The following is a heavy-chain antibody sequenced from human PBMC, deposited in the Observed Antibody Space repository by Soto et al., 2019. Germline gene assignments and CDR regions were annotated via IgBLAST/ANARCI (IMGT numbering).Heavy chain of an antibody. CDR1: GFTFDDYA. Sequence: EVQLVESGGGLVQPGRSLRLSCAASGFTFDDYAMHWVRQAPGKGLEWVSGISWNSGSIGYADSVKGRFTISRDNAKNSLYLQMNSLRAEDTALYYCAREVAAAGAAYYYGMDVWGQGTTVTVSS. J-gene: IGHJ6*02. CDR2: ISWNSGSI. D-gene: IGHD6-13*01. CDR3: AREVAAAGAAYYYGMDV. V-gene: IGHV3-9*01.